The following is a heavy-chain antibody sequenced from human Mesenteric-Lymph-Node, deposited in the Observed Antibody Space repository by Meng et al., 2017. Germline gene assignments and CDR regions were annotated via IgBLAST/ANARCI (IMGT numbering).Heavy chain of an antibody. J-gene: IGHJ4*02. Sequence: QLQLQESGPGLVKPSETLSLTCSVSGGAITGSSNYWGWSRQPPGRGLECIGSMYYSGKTYYKPSLKSRVTISVDTSKNQFALNLTSVTAADTAIYYCARASYGSGGGVVSWGQGTLVTVSS. V-gene: IGHV4-39*01. CDR3: ARASYGSGGGVVS. CDR1: GGAITGSSNY. D-gene: IGHD6-19*01. CDR2: MYYSGKT.